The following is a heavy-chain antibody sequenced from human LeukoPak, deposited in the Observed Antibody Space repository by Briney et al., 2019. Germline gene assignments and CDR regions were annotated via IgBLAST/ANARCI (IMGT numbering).Heavy chain of an antibody. CDR2: ISWNSGSI. J-gene: IGHJ6*02. V-gene: IGHV3-9*01. CDR1: GFTFDDYA. D-gene: IGHD3-10*01. CDR3: AKDSGLYYYYGMDV. Sequence: GGSLRLSCAASGFTFDDYAMHWVRQAPGKGLERVSGISWNSGSIGYADSVKGRFTISRDNAKNSLYLQMNSLRAEDTALYYCAKDSGLYYYYGMDVWGQGTTVTVSS.